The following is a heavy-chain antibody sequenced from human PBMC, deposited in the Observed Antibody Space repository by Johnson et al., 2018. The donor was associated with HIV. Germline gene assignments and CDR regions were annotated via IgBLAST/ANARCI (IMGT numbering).Heavy chain of an antibody. CDR2: ISWNSGSI. J-gene: IGHJ3*02. CDR1: RFSFDDYA. V-gene: IGHV3-9*01. CDR3: AKGNYYDSSGYYGSTHAFDI. D-gene: IGHD3-22*01. Sequence: VQLVESGGGLVKPGGSLRLSCAASRFSFDDYAMHWVRQAPGKGLEWVSGISWNSGSIGYVDSVKGRFTVSRDNAKNSLYLQMNSLRAEDTAVYYCAKGNYYDSSGYYGSTHAFDIWGQGTMVTVSS.